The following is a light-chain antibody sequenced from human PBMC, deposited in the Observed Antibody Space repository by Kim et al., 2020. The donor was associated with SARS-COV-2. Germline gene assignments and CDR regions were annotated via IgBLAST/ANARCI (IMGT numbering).Light chain of an antibody. J-gene: IGKJ5*01. V-gene: IGKV1-33*01. CDR3: QQYDDLPIT. CDR1: QDVMKY. CDR2: DAS. Sequence: DIQMTQSPSSLSASVGDRVTITCQASQDVMKYLNWYQQKPGEGPKLLIYDASSLETGVPSRFSGSGSGTEFTFTISSLQPEDFATYYCQQYDDLPITFGQGTRLEIK.